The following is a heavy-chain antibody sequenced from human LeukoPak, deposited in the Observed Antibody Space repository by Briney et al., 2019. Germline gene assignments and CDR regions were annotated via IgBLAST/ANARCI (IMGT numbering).Heavy chain of an antibody. CDR3: ARENRITIFGVVTPNWFDP. V-gene: IGHV3-74*01. D-gene: IGHD3-3*01. CDR2: INSEGSST. Sequence: GGSLRLSCAASGFTFSSYWMHWVRQAPGKGLVWVSRINSEGSSTSYADSVKGRFTISRDNAKNTLYLQMNSLRAEDTAVYYCARENRITIFGVVTPNWFDPWGQGTLVTVSS. J-gene: IGHJ5*02. CDR1: GFTFSSYW.